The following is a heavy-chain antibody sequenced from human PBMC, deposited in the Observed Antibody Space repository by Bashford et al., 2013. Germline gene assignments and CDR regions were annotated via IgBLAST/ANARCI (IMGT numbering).Heavy chain of an antibody. CDR3: TRVLYCSNPNCRPKGFDP. J-gene: IGHJ5*01. CDR2: IRNKANSHTT. V-gene: IGHV3-72*01. D-gene: IGHD2-2*01. CDR1: GFTFSDHY. Sequence: GSLRLSCAASGFTFSDHYMDWVRQAPGKGLEWVGRIRNKANSHTTEYAASVKGRFTISRDDSKSVVYLQMNGLKTEDTALYYCTRVLYCSNPNCRPKGFDPWGQGTMVTVSS.